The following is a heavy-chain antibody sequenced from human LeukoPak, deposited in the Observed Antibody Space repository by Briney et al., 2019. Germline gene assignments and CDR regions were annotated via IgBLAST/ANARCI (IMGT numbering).Heavy chain of an antibody. D-gene: IGHD3-16*01. J-gene: IGHJ4*02. V-gene: IGHV1-46*03. CDR1: GYTFTSYY. CDR2: INPSGGST. Sequence: ASVKVSCKASGYTFTSYYMHWVRQAPGQGLEWMGIINPSGGSTSYAQKFQGRVTMTRDTSTSTVYMELSSLRSEDTAEYYCALLGDYVWGSYKMNFDYWGQGTLVTVSS. CDR3: ALLGDYVWGSYKMNFDY.